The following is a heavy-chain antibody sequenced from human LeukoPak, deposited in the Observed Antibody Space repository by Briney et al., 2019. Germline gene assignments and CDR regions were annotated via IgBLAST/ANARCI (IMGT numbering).Heavy chain of an antibody. CDR1: GFTVSNYA. CDR2: ISGSGGST. Sequence: PGGSLRLSCAASGFTVSNYAMTWVRQAPGKGLEWVSAISGSGGSTYYADSVKGRFTISRDNSKNTLYLQMNSLRAEDTAVYSCAKLAGIAVAGTYWYFDYWGQGTLVTVSS. D-gene: IGHD6-19*01. V-gene: IGHV3-23*01. CDR3: AKLAGIAVAGTYWYFDY. J-gene: IGHJ4*02.